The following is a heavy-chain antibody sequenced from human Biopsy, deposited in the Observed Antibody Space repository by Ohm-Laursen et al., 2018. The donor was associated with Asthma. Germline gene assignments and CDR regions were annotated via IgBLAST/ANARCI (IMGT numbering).Heavy chain of an antibody. V-gene: IGHV3-30-3*01. J-gene: IGHJ4*02. CDR3: ARDMDRDGWYFDY. D-gene: IGHD5-24*01. CDR2: ISYDGSNK. Sequence: RSLRLSCAASGFTFSTYAMHWVRQAPGKGLEWVAVISYDGSNKYYADSAKGRFTISRDNSKNTLYLQMNSLRGDDTAVYYCARDMDRDGWYFDYWGQGTLVTVSS. CDR1: GFTFSTYA.